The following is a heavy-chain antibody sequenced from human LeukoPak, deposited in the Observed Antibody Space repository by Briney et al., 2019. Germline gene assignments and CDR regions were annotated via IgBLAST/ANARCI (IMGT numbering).Heavy chain of an antibody. CDR3: AKEVSGSGSYYGGNDY. Sequence: GGSLRLSCAASGFTFSSYAMGWVRQAPGKGLEWLSAITGTGGVTYYADSVKGRFTISRDSSKTTLYPQMNSLRAEDTAVYYCAKEVSGSGSYYGGNDYWGQGTLVIVSS. J-gene: IGHJ4*02. CDR2: ITGTGGVT. V-gene: IGHV3-23*01. CDR1: GFTFSSYA. D-gene: IGHD3-10*01.